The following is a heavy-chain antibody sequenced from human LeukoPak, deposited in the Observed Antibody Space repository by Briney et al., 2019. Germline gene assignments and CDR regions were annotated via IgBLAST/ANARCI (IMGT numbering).Heavy chain of an antibody. V-gene: IGHV3-7*01. Sequence: GGSLRLSCAASGFTFSNHWMSWVRQAPGKGLEWVANIKEDGSGKYYVDSVRGRFTISRDNAKNLVYLQMNSPRAEDSAVYYCARDNLGGHFQYWGQGTLVTVSS. J-gene: IGHJ1*01. D-gene: IGHD3-16*01. CDR2: IKEDGSGK. CDR3: ARDNLGGHFQY. CDR1: GFTFSNHW.